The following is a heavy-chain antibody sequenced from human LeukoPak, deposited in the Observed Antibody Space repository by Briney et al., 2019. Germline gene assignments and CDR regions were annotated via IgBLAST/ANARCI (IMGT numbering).Heavy chain of an antibody. CDR2: IYPGDSDT. V-gene: IGHV5-51*01. Sequence: GESLQISCKGSGYPFTSYWIGWVRQMPGKGLEWMGIIYPGDSDTRYSPSFQGQVTISADKSITTAYLQWSSLKASDTAMYYCARQRSSQGYFDYWGQGTLVTVSS. CDR1: GYPFTSYW. D-gene: IGHD6-6*01. J-gene: IGHJ4*02. CDR3: ARQRSSQGYFDY.